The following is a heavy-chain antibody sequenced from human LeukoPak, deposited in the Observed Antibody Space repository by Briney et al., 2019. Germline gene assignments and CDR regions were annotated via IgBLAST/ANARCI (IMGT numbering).Heavy chain of an antibody. D-gene: IGHD3-9*01. J-gene: IGHJ4*02. Sequence: GGSLRLSCAASGFTFTSYWMHWVRQAPGKGLVWVSRINGDGRSKNYADSVKGRFTISRDNAKNMLYLQMNSLRAEDTALYYCARDDWLGYWGQGTLVTVSS. CDR2: INGDGRSK. V-gene: IGHV3-74*01. CDR3: ARDDWLGY. CDR1: GFTFTSYW.